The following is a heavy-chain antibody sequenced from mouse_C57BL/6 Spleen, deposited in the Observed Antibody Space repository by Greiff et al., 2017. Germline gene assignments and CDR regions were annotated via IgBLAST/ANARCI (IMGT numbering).Heavy chain of an antibody. V-gene: IGHV1-74*01. CDR1: GYTFTSYW. Sequence: QVQLKQPGAELVKPGASVKVSCKASGYTFTSYWMHWVKQRPGQGLEWIGRIHPSDSDTNYNQKFKGKATLTVDKSSSTAYMQLSSLTSEDSAVYYCAIYDYDVRGDYWGQGTTLTVSS. CDR2: IHPSDSDT. D-gene: IGHD2-4*01. J-gene: IGHJ2*01. CDR3: AIYDYDVRGDY.